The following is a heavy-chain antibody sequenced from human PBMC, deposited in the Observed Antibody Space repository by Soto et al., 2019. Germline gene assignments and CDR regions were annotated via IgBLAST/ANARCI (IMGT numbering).Heavy chain of an antibody. CDR2: ISYDGSNK. CDR1: GFTFSSYG. V-gene: IGHV3-30*18. CDR3: AKDHSSGPFDI. D-gene: IGHD6-19*01. J-gene: IGHJ3*02. Sequence: PGGSLRLSCAASGFTFSSYGMHWVRQAPGKGLEWVAVISYDGSNKYYADSVKGRFTISRDNSKNTLYLQMNSLRAEDTAVYYCAKDHSSGPFDIWGQGTMVTVSS.